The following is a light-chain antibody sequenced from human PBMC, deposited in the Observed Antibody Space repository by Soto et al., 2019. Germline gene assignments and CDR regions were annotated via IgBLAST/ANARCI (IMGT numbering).Light chain of an antibody. V-gene: IGKV1-5*01. J-gene: IGKJ1*01. CDR1: PSKKNW. CDR2: HVS. CDR3: QLYNSWS. Sequence: DIQKTQYHNTLTASVGDRVTITFLARPSKKNWFPWYPQKPGKAPTLLIYHVSRLESGVPSRFSGSGSGTETALSIYILHPDDYATYSFQLYNSWSFGHGTKVDIK.